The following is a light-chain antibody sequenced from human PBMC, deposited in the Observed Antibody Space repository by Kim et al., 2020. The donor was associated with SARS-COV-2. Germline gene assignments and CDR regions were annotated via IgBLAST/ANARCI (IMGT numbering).Light chain of an antibody. CDR3: QSYDNSLTPPRV. CDR1: SSNIGAGYG. CDR2: GND. J-gene: IGLJ2*01. Sequence: QSGLTQPPSLSGAPGQEISISCSGNSSNIGAGYGVHWYQHLPGTAPRLLFPGNDGRPSGVPDRFLASRSGASASLVISGLQPEDEGDYYCQSYDNSLTPPRVFGGGTQLTVL. V-gene: IGLV1-40*01.